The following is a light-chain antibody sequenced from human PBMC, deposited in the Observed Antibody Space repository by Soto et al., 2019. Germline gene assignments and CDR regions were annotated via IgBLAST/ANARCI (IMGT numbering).Light chain of an antibody. CDR3: QEYNTWPWT. V-gene: IGKV3-15*01. J-gene: IGKJ1*01. Sequence: EIVLTQSKGTLSLSPGERATLSCRASQSVSSYYLAWYQQKLGQAPRVLIYGASTRATGIPARFTGSGSGTEFILTITSLQSEDSAVYYCQEYNTWPWTFCQGTNVAI. CDR2: GAS. CDR1: QSVSSY.